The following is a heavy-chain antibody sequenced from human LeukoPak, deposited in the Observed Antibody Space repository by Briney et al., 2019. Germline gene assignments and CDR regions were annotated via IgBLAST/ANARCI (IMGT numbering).Heavy chain of an antibody. V-gene: IGHV3-23*01. CDR1: GFTFSSYA. CDR3: ARVGGGYYFDY. J-gene: IGHJ4*02. Sequence: GGSLRLSCAASGFTFSSYAMNWVRQAPGKGLEWVSAITGSGGNTYYADSVKGRFTISRDNSKNTLYLQMNSLRAEDTAVYYCARVGGGYYFDYWGQGTLVTVSS. CDR2: ITGSGGNT. D-gene: IGHD2-15*01.